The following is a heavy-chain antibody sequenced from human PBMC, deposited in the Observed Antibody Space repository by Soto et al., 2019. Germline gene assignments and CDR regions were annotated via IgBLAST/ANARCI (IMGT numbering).Heavy chain of an antibody. CDR3: ARVRSSGWYFDY. Sequence: AASVKVYCKASGYTFTSYAIHWVRQAPGQRLEWMGWINAGNGNTKYSQNFQGRVTITRDTSATTAYMELSSLRSEDTAVYYCARVRSSGWYFDYWGQGTLVTVSS. CDR2: INAGNGNT. D-gene: IGHD6-19*01. V-gene: IGHV1-3*01. J-gene: IGHJ4*02. CDR1: GYTFTSYA.